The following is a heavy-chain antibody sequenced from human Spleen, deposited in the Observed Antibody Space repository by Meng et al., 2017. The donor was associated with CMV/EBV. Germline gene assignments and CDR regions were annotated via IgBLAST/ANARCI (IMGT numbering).Heavy chain of an antibody. D-gene: IGHD5/OR15-5a*01. Sequence: QITLKESGPTLLKPTQTLTLTCTFSGFSLTTSRVGVGWIRQSPGKALEWLALIYWDDDKRYSPSLNSRLTITKDTSKNQVVLTMINMDPVDTATYYCVHRIRDDSVGYWYFDLWGRGTLVTVSS. V-gene: IGHV2-5*02. CDR2: IYWDDDK. CDR1: GFSLTTSRVG. CDR3: VHRIRDDSVGYWYFDL. J-gene: IGHJ2*01.